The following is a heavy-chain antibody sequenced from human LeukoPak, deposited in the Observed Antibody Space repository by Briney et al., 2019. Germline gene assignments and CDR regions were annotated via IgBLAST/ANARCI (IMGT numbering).Heavy chain of an antibody. CDR1: GYTFTGDY. CDR2: INPNSGGT. Sequence: ASVKVSCKASGYTFTGDYMHWVRQAPGQGLEWMGWINPNSGGTNYAQKFQGRVTMTRDRSISTAYMELSRLRSDDTAVYYCARGGSYDSSGYRPDAFDIWGQGTMLTVSS. V-gene: IGHV1-2*02. J-gene: IGHJ3*02. D-gene: IGHD3-22*01. CDR3: ARGGSYDSSGYRPDAFDI.